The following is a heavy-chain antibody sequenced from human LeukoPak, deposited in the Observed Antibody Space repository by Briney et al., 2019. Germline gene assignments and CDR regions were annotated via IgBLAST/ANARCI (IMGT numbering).Heavy chain of an antibody. D-gene: IGHD3-3*01. V-gene: IGHV4-39*07. CDR3: ARLTVWSGYPY. Sequence: SETLSLTCTVSGGSISSSSYYWGWIRQPPGKGLEWIGEINHSGSTNYNPSLKGRVTISVDTSKNQFSLKLSSVTAADTAVYYCARLTVWSGYPYWGQGTLVTVSS. J-gene: IGHJ4*02. CDR1: GGSISSSSYY. CDR2: INHSGST.